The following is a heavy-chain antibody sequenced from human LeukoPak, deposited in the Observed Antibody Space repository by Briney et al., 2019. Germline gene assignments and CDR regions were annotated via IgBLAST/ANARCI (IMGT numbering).Heavy chain of an antibody. CDR3: ARVGRTVPAAIANFFDY. V-gene: IGHV4-61*01. CDR2: VNYSGST. Sequence: SETLSLTCTVSGGSVSSGSYYWSWIRQPPGKGLEWIGYVNYSGSTKYNPSLKSRVSISADTSRSQVSLKLSSVTAADTAVYYCARVGRTVPAAIANFFDYWGQGTLVTVSS. CDR1: GGSVSSGSYY. D-gene: IGHD2-2*02. J-gene: IGHJ4*02.